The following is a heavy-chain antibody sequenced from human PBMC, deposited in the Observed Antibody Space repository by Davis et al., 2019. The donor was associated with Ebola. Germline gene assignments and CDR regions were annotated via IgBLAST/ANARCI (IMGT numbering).Heavy chain of an antibody. D-gene: IGHD3-3*01. J-gene: IGHJ4*02. Sequence: ASVKVSCKASGGTFSSYAISWVRQAPGQGLEWMGWVNPNAGNTKYAQNFQGRVTMTSDTSTTTAYMELTGLRSDDTAVYYCARGSSFWGGYLMAYFEYWGQGTVVTV. CDR3: ARGSSFWGGYLMAYFEY. CDR1: GGTFSSYA. CDR2: VNPNAGNT. V-gene: IGHV1-2*02.